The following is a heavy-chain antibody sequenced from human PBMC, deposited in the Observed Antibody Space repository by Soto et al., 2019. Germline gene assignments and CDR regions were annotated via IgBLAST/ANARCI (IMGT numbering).Heavy chain of an antibody. D-gene: IGHD4-17*01. CDR1: GYTFTRYA. CDR2: INTGNGHT. V-gene: IGHV1-3*04. Sequence: QVQLVQSGAEVKKPGASVKVSCKASGYTFTRYAMPWVRQAPGQGLEWMGWINTGNGHTHYSQKFQGRVTFTRDASATTAYMELSSLTSEDTAVYYCARNVDYFDPWGQGTLVTVSS. CDR3: ARNVDYFDP. J-gene: IGHJ5*02.